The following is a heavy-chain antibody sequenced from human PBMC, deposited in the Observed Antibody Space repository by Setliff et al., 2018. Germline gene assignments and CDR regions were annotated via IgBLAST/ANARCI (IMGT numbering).Heavy chain of an antibody. V-gene: IGHV4-59*08. J-gene: IGHJ6*03. D-gene: IGHD3-22*01. Sequence: ETLSLTCAVSGAAIGTYRWSWLRQPPGKGLEWIGYVSYGGSTKYNRSLESRVTISLDAPKNQFSLKLTSVTAADTAVYYCARTGTTYYYSCMDVWGKGTTVTVSS. CDR3: ARTGTTYYYSCMDV. CDR1: GAAIGTYR. CDR2: VSYGGST.